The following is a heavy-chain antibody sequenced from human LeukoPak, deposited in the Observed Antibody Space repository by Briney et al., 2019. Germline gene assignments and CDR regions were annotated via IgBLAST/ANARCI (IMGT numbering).Heavy chain of an antibody. CDR1: GFTFSTYS. D-gene: IGHD3-10*01. CDR2: ISYSSTYI. V-gene: IGHV3-21*01. Sequence: GGSLRLSCAASGFTFSTYSMNWVRQAPGKGLEWVSSISYSSTYIYYADSVKGRFTISRDDAENSLYLQMNSLRAEDSAVYYCANGIYYGSVHAWSPVWGQGTLVTVSS. J-gene: IGHJ4*02. CDR3: ANGIYYGSVHAWSPV.